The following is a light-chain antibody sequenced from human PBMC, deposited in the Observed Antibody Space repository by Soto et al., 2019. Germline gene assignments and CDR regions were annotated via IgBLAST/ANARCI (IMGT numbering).Light chain of an antibody. Sequence: EVVLTQSPGPLSLYPGASATLSCRARQSVSSSYLAWYQQKSGQAPRLLIYGASSRATCIPDRFSGSGSGTDFTLTISSLEPEDFAVYYCQQYGSSPWTFGQGTKVDIK. CDR3: QQYGSSPWT. CDR1: QSVSSSY. J-gene: IGKJ1*01. V-gene: IGKV3-20*01. CDR2: GAS.